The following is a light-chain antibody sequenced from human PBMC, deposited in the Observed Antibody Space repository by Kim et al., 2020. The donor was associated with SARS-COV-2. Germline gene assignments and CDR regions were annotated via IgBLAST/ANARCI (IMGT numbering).Light chain of an antibody. Sequence: EIVMTQSPATLSVSSGEGATLSCRASQSIGDNLAWYQHRPGQAPRLLIHAASTRATGIPTRFSGSGSGTDFTLTISSLQSEDSAFYYCQQYSNWPVYTFGQGTKLEIK. CDR1: QSIGDN. J-gene: IGKJ2*01. V-gene: IGKV3-15*01. CDR2: AAS. CDR3: QQYSNWPVYT.